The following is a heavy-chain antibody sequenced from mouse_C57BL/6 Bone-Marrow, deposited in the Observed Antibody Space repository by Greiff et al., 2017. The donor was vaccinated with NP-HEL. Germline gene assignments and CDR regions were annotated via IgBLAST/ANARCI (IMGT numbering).Heavy chain of an antibody. Sequence: QVQLQQSGAELAKPGASVKLSCKASGYTFTSYWMHWVKQRPGQCLEWIGYINPSSGYTKYNQKFKDKATLTADKSSSTAYMQLSSLTYEDSAVYYCARMGLRLPYYFDYWGQGTTLTVSS. CDR1: GYTFTSYW. CDR2: INPSSGYT. V-gene: IGHV1-7*01. D-gene: IGHD2-4*01. CDR3: ARMGLRLPYYFDY. J-gene: IGHJ2*01.